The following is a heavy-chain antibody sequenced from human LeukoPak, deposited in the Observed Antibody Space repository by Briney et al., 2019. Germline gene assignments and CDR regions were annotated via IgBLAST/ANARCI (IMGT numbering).Heavy chain of an antibody. Sequence: SVKVSCKVSGYTLTELSMHWVRQAPGKGLERMGGFDPEDGETIYAQKFQGRVTMTEDTSTDTAYMELSSLRSEDTAVYYCATANDFWSGYDWFDPWGQGTLVTVSS. CDR3: ATANDFWSGYDWFDP. V-gene: IGHV1-24*01. D-gene: IGHD3-3*01. CDR2: FDPEDGET. J-gene: IGHJ5*02. CDR1: GYTLTELS.